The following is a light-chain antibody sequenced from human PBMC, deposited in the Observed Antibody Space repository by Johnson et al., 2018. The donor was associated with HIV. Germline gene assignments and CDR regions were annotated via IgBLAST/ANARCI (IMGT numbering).Light chain of an antibody. CDR2: DNN. V-gene: IGLV1-51*01. CDR3: ETWDSSLSGYYV. Sequence: QSVLTQPPSVSAAPGQKVTISCSGSNSNIGNNYVSWYQQLPGTAPKLLIYDNNKRPSGIPDRFSGSKSGTSATLGITGLQTGDEADYYCETWDSSLSGYYVFGTGNKLTVL. J-gene: IGLJ1*01. CDR1: NSNIGNNY.